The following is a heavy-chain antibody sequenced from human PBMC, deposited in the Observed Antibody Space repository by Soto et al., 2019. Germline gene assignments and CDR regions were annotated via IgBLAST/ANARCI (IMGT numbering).Heavy chain of an antibody. Sequence: SETLSLTCTVSGGSINSGDSYWSWIRQPPGEGLEWIGNLYYTGSTYYNPSLKSRLTISVGTSKKQFSLLVTSVTAADTAVYFCARYRYSDSLREYYFDYWGHGTPVTVSS. CDR1: GGSINSGDSY. CDR2: LYYTGST. J-gene: IGHJ4*01. CDR3: ARYRYSDSLREYYFDY. D-gene: IGHD3-22*01. V-gene: IGHV4-30-4*01.